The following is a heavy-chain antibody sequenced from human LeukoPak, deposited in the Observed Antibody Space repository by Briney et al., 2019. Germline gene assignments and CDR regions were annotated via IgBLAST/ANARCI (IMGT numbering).Heavy chain of an antibody. CDR1: GGSISSNNR. Sequence: SGTLSLTCAVSGGSISSNNRWTWVRQPPGKGLEWIGGIYHSGNTNYNPSLKSRVTISVDKSKNHFALKLNSVTAADTAVYYCARAREELVLSWFDPWGQGTLVTVSS. J-gene: IGHJ5*02. CDR2: IYHSGNT. D-gene: IGHD3-10*01. CDR3: ARAREELVLSWFDP. V-gene: IGHV4-4*02.